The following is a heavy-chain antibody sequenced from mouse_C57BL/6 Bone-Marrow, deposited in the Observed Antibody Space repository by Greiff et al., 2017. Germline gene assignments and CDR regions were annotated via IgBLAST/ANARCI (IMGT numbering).Heavy chain of an antibody. Sequence: QVQLQQSGAELVKPGASVKLSCKASGYTFTSYWMQWVKQRPGQGLEWIGEIDPSDSYTNYNQKFKGKATLTADTSSNTAYMQLSSLTSEDSAVYYCASYGITTNYWGQGTTLTVSS. CDR1: GYTFTSYW. D-gene: IGHD1-1*01. CDR2: IDPSDSYT. CDR3: ASYGITTNY. J-gene: IGHJ2*01. V-gene: IGHV1-50*01.